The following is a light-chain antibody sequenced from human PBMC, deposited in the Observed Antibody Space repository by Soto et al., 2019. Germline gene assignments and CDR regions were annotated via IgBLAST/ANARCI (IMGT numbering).Light chain of an antibody. CDR1: MRDVGAYNL. CDR2: EGS. J-gene: IGLJ1*01. CDR3: CSYAGSITYV. V-gene: IGLV2-23*01. Sequence: VLAQPASVSGSAGQSITISCSGTMRDVGAYNLVSWYQQHPGKAPKLMIYEGSKRPSGVSNRFSGSQSGNTASLTISGLQAEDEADYYCCSYAGSITYVFGTVTKVTV.